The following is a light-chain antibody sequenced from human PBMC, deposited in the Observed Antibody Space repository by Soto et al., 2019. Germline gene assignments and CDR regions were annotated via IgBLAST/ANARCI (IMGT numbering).Light chain of an antibody. CDR3: QQYISHPYT. CDR2: DAS. V-gene: IGKV1-5*01. J-gene: IGKJ2*01. Sequence: DILMTQSPSPLSASVGARVTITCRASQSIHSWLAWYQLKPGKAPRLLISDASNLESGVPSRFSGSGSGTDFTLTISSLQPDDFASYYCQQYISHPYTFGQGTKLEIK. CDR1: QSIHSW.